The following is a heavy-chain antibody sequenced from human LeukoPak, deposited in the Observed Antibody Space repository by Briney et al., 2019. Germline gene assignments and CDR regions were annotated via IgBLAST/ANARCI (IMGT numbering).Heavy chain of an antibody. V-gene: IGHV1-46*01. CDR2: INPSGGGT. CDR1: GYTFTSYY. J-gene: IGHJ2*01. D-gene: IGHD3-22*01. CDR3: ARVRQTYWYFDL. Sequence: ASVKVSCKASGYTFTSYYMHWVREAPGQGLEWMGIINPSGGGTSYAQKFQGRVTMTRDTSTGTVYMELSSLRSEDTAVYYCARVRQTYWYFDLGGRGTLVTVSS.